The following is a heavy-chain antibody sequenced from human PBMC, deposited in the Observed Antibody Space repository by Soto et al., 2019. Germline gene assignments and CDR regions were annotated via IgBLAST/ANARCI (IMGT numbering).Heavy chain of an antibody. J-gene: IGHJ5*02. CDR2: IIPIFGTA. D-gene: IGHD3-16*01. V-gene: IGHV1-69*01. CDR1: GGTFSSYT. Sequence: QVQLVQSGAEVKKPGSSVKVSCKASGGTFSSYTISWVRQAPGQGLEWLGGIIPIFGTANYAQKFQGRVTITADESTTTAYMELSGRGSEDTAVYYCAGEGGGGAGLPNWFDPWGQGTLVTVSS. CDR3: AGEGGGGAGLPNWFDP.